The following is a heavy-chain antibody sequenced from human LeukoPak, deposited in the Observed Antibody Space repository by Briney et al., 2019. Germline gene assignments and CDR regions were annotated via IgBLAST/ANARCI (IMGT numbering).Heavy chain of an antibody. CDR1: GFPFSTYD. Sequence: GGSLRLSCAASGFPFSTYDMHWVRQAPDKGLQWVAVISSDGYRTDYPDSVKGRFTISRDNAKNTLYLQMNSLTAEDTAVYYCVRDLGGRSGHWGQGTLVTVSS. CDR3: VRDLGGRSGH. J-gene: IGHJ4*02. D-gene: IGHD1-26*01. CDR2: ISSDGYRT. V-gene: IGHV3-30*03.